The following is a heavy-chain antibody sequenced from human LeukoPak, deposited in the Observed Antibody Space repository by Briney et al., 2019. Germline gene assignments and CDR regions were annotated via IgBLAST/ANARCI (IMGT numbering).Heavy chain of an antibody. Sequence: GASVKVSCKASGGNFGNYVIHWVRQAPGQGLEWMGRISPFFDVANYAQRFQDRVTFTADKITNTAYMQISSPKSEDTAMYFCARDTNEEYSSSSDGLAVWGQGTTVTVSS. CDR2: ISPFFDVA. CDR1: GGNFGNYV. V-gene: IGHV1-69*04. CDR3: ARDTNEEYSSSSDGLAV. J-gene: IGHJ6*02. D-gene: IGHD6-6*01.